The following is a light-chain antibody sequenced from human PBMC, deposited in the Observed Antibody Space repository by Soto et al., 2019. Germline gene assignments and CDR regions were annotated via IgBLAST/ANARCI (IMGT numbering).Light chain of an antibody. CDR3: QQYNSHSGT. CDR1: QSISSS. J-gene: IGKJ1*01. Sequence: DIQMTQSPSTLSASVGDRVTITCRASQSISSSLAWYQQKPGKPPKLLIYKASSRESGVPSRFSGSGSGTEFTLTISSLQPDDFAAYYCQQYNSHSGTFGEGTKVEIK. V-gene: IGKV1-5*03. CDR2: KAS.